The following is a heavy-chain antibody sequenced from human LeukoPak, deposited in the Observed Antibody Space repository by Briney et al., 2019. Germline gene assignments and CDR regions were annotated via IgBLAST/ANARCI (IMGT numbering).Heavy chain of an antibody. Sequence: GGSLLHSCGASGFTLSNYVMQWVRQAPAKGLEGVAFIRYGGSNKYYAKSMKGRFTISRDNSKNTLYLQMNSLRAEDTAVYYCAKGDKELVFKRGKGGFDPWGQGTLVTVSS. CDR1: GFTLSNYV. J-gene: IGHJ5*02. V-gene: IGHV3-30*02. D-gene: IGHD3-3*01. CDR3: AKGDKELVFKRGKGGFDP. CDR2: IRYGGSNK.